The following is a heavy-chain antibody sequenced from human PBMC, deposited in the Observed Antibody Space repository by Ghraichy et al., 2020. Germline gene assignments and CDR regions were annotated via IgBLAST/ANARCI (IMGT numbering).Heavy chain of an antibody. CDR3: ASAYSYAAFDI. V-gene: IGHV3-48*03. CDR1: GFTFSSYE. J-gene: IGHJ3*02. Sequence: SLNISCAASGFTFSSYEMNWVRQAPGKGLEWVSHISSSGSTIYYADSVKGRFTISRDNAKNSLYLQMNSLRAEDTAVYYCASAYSYAAFDIWGQGTMVTVSS. CDR2: ISSSGSTI. D-gene: IGHD5-18*01.